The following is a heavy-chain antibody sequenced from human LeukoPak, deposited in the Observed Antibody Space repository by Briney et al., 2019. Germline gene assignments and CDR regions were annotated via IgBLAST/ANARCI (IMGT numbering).Heavy chain of an antibody. CDR1: GGSFSGYY. D-gene: IGHD1-14*01. Sequence: SETLCLTCAVNGGSFSGYYGSWIREPPVKGLEWIGEIDHSVSTNYNPSLKSRVTISVDTSKNQFSLKLSSVTAADTAVYYCAIRGRGMDVWGQGTTVTVSS. J-gene: IGHJ6*02. CDR2: IDHSVST. CDR3: AIRGRGMDV. V-gene: IGHV4-34*01.